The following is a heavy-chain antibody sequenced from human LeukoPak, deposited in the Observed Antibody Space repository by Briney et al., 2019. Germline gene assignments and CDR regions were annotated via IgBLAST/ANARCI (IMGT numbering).Heavy chain of an antibody. V-gene: IGHV4-61*01. Sequence: SETLSLTCSVSGDSFSSSTSYFWSWIRQPPGEGLAWIGYIYYSGTTNYNPSLKSRVTISVDTSKNQFSLKLSSATAADTAVYYCARSNYDILTGYYYFDYWGQGTLVTVSS. CDR3: ARSNYDILTGYYYFDY. CDR1: GDSFSSSTSYF. J-gene: IGHJ4*02. CDR2: IYYSGTT. D-gene: IGHD3-9*01.